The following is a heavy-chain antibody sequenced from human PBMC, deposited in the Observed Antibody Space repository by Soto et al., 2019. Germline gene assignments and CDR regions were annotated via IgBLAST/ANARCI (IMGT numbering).Heavy chain of an antibody. CDR3: ARPNYYDSSGYDYYYYGMDV. CDR1: GGTFSSYA. Sequence: QVQLVQSGAEVKKPGSSVKVSCKASGGTFSSYAISWVRQAPGQGLEWMGGIIPIFGTANYAQKFQGRVTITADESMSTAYMELSSLRSEDTAVYYCARPNYYDSSGYDYYYYGMDVWGQGTTVTVSS. CDR2: IIPIFGTA. J-gene: IGHJ6*02. D-gene: IGHD3-22*01. V-gene: IGHV1-69*12.